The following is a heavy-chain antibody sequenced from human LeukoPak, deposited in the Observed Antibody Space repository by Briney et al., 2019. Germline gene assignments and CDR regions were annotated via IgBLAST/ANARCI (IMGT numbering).Heavy chain of an antibody. D-gene: IGHD3-9*01. CDR2: INPSGGST. J-gene: IGHJ6*02. CDR3: ARDPPFDWLLHGMDV. Sequence: ASVKVSCKASGYTFTSYYMHWVRQAPGQGLEWMGLINPSGGSTSYAQKFQGRVTMTRDTSTSTVYMELSSLRSEDTAVYYCARDPPFDWLLHGMDVWGQGTTVTVSS. CDR1: GYTFTSYY. V-gene: IGHV1-46*01.